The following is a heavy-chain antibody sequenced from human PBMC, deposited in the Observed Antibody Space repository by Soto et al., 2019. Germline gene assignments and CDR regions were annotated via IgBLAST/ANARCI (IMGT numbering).Heavy chain of an antibody. CDR3: AKDKGIQPRGGMDV. D-gene: IGHD5-18*01. CDR1: GFTFDDYA. Sequence: EVQLVESGGGLVQPGRSLRLSCAASGFTFDDYAMHWVRQAPGKGLEWVSGISWNSGSIGYADSVKGRFTISRDNAKNSQYLQMNSLRAEDTALYYCAKDKGIQPRGGMDVWGQGTTVTVSS. V-gene: IGHV3-9*01. CDR2: ISWNSGSI. J-gene: IGHJ6*02.